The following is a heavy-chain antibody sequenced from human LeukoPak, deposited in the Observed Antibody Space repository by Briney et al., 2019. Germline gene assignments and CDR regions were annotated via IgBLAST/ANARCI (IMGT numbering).Heavy chain of an antibody. J-gene: IGHJ4*02. CDR1: GFTFDDYA. CDR2: ISWNSGSI. V-gene: IGHV3-9*01. D-gene: IGHD2-2*01. CDR3: AKQGGYCSSTSCHYFDY. Sequence: GGSLRLSCAASGFTFDDYAMHWVRQAPGKGLEWVSGISWNSGSIGYADSVKGRFTISRDNAKNSLYLQMNSLRAEDTALYYCAKQGGYCSSTSCHYFDYWGQGTLDTVSS.